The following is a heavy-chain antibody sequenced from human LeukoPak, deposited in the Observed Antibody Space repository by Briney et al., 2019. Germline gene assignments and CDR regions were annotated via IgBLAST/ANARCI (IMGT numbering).Heavy chain of an antibody. CDR3: ARVEFLEWLLPPFDY. J-gene: IGHJ4*02. CDR1: GGTFSSYA. Sequence: GASVKVSCKASGGTFSSYAISWVRQAPGQGLEWMGGIIPIFGTANYAQKFQGRVTITTDESTSTAYMELRSLRSDDTAVYYCARVEFLEWLLPPFDYWGQGTLVTVSS. D-gene: IGHD3-3*01. CDR2: IIPIFGTA. V-gene: IGHV1-69*05.